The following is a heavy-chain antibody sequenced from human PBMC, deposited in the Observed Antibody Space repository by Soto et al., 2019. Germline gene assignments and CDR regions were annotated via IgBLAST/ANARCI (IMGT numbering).Heavy chain of an antibody. D-gene: IGHD4-17*01. CDR3: ARRLRWPYYFDY. CDR1: GGSFSGYY. J-gene: IGHJ4*02. V-gene: IGHV4-34*01. Sequence: PSETLSLTCAVYGGSFSGYYWSWIRQPPGKGLEWIGEINHSGSTNYNPSLKSRVTISVDTSKNQFSLKLSSVTAADTAVYYCARRLRWPYYFDYWGQGTLVTVSS. CDR2: INHSGST.